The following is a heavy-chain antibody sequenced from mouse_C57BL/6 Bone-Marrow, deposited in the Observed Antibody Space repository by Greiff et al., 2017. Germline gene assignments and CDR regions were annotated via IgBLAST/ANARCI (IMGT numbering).Heavy chain of an antibody. CDR1: GYAFSSYW. J-gene: IGHJ3*01. Sequence: VKLMESGAELVKPGASVKISCKASGYAFSSYWMDWVKQRPGKGLEWIGQIYPGDGDTNNNGKFKGKATLTADKSSCTAYMQLSSLTSEDSAVYFCASGLREAYWGQGALVTVSA. CDR3: ASGLREAY. V-gene: IGHV1-80*01. D-gene: IGHD2-4*01. CDR2: IYPGDGDT.